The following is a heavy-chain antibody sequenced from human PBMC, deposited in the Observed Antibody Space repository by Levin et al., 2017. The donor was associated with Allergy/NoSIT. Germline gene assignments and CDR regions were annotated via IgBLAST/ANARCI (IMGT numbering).Heavy chain of an antibody. CDR3: AKDLRSSSWSEDS. D-gene: IGHD6-13*01. V-gene: IGHV3-9*01. CDR1: GFTFDDYA. J-gene: IGHJ4*02. CDR2: ISWNSGSI. Sequence: SCAASGFTFDDYAMHWVRQAPGKGLEWVSGISWNSGSIGYADSVKGRFTISRDNAKNSLYLQMNSLGAEDTALYYCAKDLRSSSWSEDSWGQGTLVTVSS.